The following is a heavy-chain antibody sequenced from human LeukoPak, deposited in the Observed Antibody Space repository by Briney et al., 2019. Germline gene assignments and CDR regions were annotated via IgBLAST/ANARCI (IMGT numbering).Heavy chain of an antibody. CDR1: GGSISSSNW. CDR3: ARDARKYSSSWSGYYYMDV. Sequence: SETLSLTCAVSGGSISSSNWWSWVRQPPGKGLEWIGEIYHSGSTNYNPSLKSRVTISVDKSKNQFSLKLSSVTAADTAVYYCARDARKYSSSWSGYYYMDVWGKGTTVTVSS. D-gene: IGHD6-13*01. CDR2: IYHSGST. V-gene: IGHV4-4*02. J-gene: IGHJ6*03.